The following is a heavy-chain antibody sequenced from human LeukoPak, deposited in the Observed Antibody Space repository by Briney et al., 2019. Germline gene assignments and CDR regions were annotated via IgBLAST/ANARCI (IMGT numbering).Heavy chain of an antibody. V-gene: IGHV3-20*04. CDR1: GFTFDDYG. Sequence: GRSLRLSCAASGFTFDDYGMSWVRQAPGKGLEWVSGINWNGGSTGYADSVKGRFTISRDNAKNSLYLQMNSLRAEDTALYYCARNDVTVSGVVTSTSHYWGQGTLVTVSS. J-gene: IGHJ4*02. CDR2: INWNGGST. D-gene: IGHD3-3*01. CDR3: ARNDVTVSGVVTSTSHY.